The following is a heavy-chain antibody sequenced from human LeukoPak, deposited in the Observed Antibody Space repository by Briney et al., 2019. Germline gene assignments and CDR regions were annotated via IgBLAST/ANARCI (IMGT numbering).Heavy chain of an antibody. V-gene: IGHV3-30*18. J-gene: IGHJ4*02. CDR1: GFTFSSYG. D-gene: IGHD2-15*01. CDR3: AKLCSGGSCYSGSHVNDY. CDR2: ISYDGSNK. Sequence: GGSLRLSCAASGFTFSSYGMHWVRQAPGKGLEWVAVISYDGSNKYYADSVKGRFTNSRDNSKNTLYLQMNSLRAEDTAVYYCAKLCSGGSCYSGSHVNDYWGQGTLVTVSS.